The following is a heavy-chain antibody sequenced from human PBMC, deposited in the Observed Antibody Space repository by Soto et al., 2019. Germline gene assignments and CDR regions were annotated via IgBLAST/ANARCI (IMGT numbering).Heavy chain of an antibody. CDR2: ISGNGGFT. CDR1: GFSFTYSA. CDR3: VRETKNAFDV. J-gene: IGHJ3*01. Sequence: LRLSCAASGFSFTYSAMSWVRQAPGKGLECVSGISGNGGFTYYADSVKGRFIISRDNSKDTVDLQMNSLRADDTAVYYCVRETKNAFDVSGPGTVVTV. V-gene: IGHV3-23*01.